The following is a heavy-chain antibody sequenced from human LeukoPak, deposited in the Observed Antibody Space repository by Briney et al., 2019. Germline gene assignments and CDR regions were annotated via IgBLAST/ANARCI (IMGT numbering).Heavy chain of an antibody. CDR1: GYTFTSYY. CDR2: INPSGGSI. D-gene: IGHD6-13*01. CDR3: ARYSSSWFDAFDI. J-gene: IGHJ3*02. V-gene: IGHV1-46*01. Sequence: GASVKVSCKASGYTFTSYYMHWVRQAPGQGLEWMGIINPSGGSISYAQKFQGRVTMTRDTSTSTVCMELSSLRSEDTAVYYCARYSSSWFDAFDIWGQGTMVTVSS.